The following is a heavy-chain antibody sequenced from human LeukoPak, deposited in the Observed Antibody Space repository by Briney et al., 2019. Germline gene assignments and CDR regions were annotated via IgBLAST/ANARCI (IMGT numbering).Heavy chain of an antibody. J-gene: IGHJ6*03. CDR3: AREGYGSGSYYPYYMDV. Sequence: PGGSLRLSCAASGFTFSTYAMHWVRQAPGKGLEWVAVISYAGTNKYDADSVKGRFTISRDNPKNTLYLQMNSLRAEDTAVYYCAREGYGSGSYYPYYMDVWGKGTTVTVSS. D-gene: IGHD3-10*01. CDR2: ISYAGTNK. CDR1: GFTFSTYA. V-gene: IGHV3-30*04.